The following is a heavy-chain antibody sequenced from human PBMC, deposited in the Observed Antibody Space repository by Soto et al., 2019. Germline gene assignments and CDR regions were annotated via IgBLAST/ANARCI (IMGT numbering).Heavy chain of an antibody. V-gene: IGHV1-18*04. CDR3: AKRTSGTTWVESDY. Sequence: QVHVVQSGAEVKRPGDSVKVSCKTSGYIFSDYGINWVRQAPGQGHEWMGWISGYSGNANLAQKFQGRVTMSRDTATRTAYMELRSLRSDDTAVYYCAKRTSGTTWVESDYWGQGTLVTVSS. J-gene: IGHJ4*02. D-gene: IGHD4-17*01. CDR1: GYIFSDYG. CDR2: ISGYSGNA.